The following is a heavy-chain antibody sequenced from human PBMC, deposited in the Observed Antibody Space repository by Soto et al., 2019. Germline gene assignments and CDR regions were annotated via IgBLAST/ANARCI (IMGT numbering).Heavy chain of an antibody. CDR3: ARDRSSSPDYFDS. J-gene: IGHJ4*02. CDR2: IYYRGST. V-gene: IGHV4-30-4*01. Sequence: SETLSLTCTVSGGSIRSDYWSWIRQPPGQGLEWIGNIYYRGSTSYNPSLKSRVTISLDTSNNQFSLSLSSVSAADTALYFCARDRSSSPDYFDSWGQGTLVTV. CDR1: GGSIRSDY. D-gene: IGHD2-15*01.